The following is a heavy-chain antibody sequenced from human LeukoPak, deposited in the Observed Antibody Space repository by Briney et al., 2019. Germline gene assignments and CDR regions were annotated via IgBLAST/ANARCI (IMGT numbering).Heavy chain of an antibody. D-gene: IGHD5-18*01. CDR2: ISGSGDKT. Sequence: GGSLRLSFAASGFTFSSDAMSWVRQAPGKGLEWVSVISGSGDKTYYAVSVKGRFTISRDNSKNFLYLQMNSLRVEDTAVYYCVRDSNSLFDYWGQGTVVTVSS. CDR3: VRDSNSLFDY. CDR1: GFTFSSDA. J-gene: IGHJ4*02. V-gene: IGHV3-23*01.